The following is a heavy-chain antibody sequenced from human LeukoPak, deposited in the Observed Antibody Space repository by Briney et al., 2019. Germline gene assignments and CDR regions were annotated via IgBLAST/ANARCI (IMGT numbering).Heavy chain of an antibody. V-gene: IGHV4-34*01. CDR2: MSHSGRS. J-gene: IGHJ4*02. CDR1: GVSFSGYY. CDR3: TRTSPGIPLDF. D-gene: IGHD1-26*01. Sequence: SETLSLTCAVSGVSFSGYYWSWIRQPPGKGPEWIGEMSHSGRSSYNPSLKSRVTISLDTSKNQFSLKLSFVTAADTAVYYCTRTSPGIPLDFWGQGTLVSVSS.